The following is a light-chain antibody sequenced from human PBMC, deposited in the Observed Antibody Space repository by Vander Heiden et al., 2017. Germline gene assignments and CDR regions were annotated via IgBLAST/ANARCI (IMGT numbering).Light chain of an antibody. V-gene: IGLV2-14*03. CDR3: SSSTSSNTLLV. Sequence: QSALTQPASVSGSPGQSITISCTGSSSHVGSYNFVSWYQQHPGRAPKLMIYDVSYRPSGVSDRFSGSKSGNTASLTISGLQAEDEADYYCSSSTSSNTLLVFGGGTILTVL. J-gene: IGLJ2*01. CDR2: DVS. CDR1: SSHVGSYNF.